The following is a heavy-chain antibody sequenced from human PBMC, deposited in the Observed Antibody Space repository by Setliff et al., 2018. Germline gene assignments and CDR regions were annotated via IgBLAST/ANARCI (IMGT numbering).Heavy chain of an antibody. V-gene: IGHV1-2*02. Sequence: ASVKVSCKTSDYILTSYGLSWVRQAPGQGLDWMGWINPNSGGTKYSPKFQGRVAMTRDTSVTTAFLELSGLTYDDAAVYYCARLFQGYDYYKKFDSWGQGTLVTVS. CDR3: ARLFQGYDYYKKFDS. D-gene: IGHD3-10*01. CDR1: DYILTSYG. CDR2: INPNSGGT. J-gene: IGHJ4*02.